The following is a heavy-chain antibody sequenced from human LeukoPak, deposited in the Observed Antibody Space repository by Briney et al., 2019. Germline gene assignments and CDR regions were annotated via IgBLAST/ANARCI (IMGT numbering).Heavy chain of an antibody. CDR1: GFTFSRYA. J-gene: IGHJ4*02. D-gene: IGHD4-11*01. CDR2: MRGDGGDI. V-gene: IGHV3-21*01. Sequence: GGSLRLSCTGSGFTFSRYAMVWVRQAPGKWLEWVSAMRGDGGDIRYADSVKGRFTISRDNAKNSLYLQMNSLRAEDTALYYCARRAYSYYLNYWGQGTLVTVSS. CDR3: ARRAYSYYLNY.